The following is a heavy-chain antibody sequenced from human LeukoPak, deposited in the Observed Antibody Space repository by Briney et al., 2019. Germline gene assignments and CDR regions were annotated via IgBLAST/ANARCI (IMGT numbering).Heavy chain of an antibody. Sequence: PGGSLRLSCAASGFTFSTYWMHWVRQAPGKGLVWVSRINGDGSCTTYADFVQGRFTVSRDNAKNTLYLQMNSLRAEDTAMYYCARDSEYSCSLWGQGTLVTVSS. CDR3: ARDSEYSCSL. CDR1: GFTFSTYW. J-gene: IGHJ4*02. D-gene: IGHD6-6*01. CDR2: INGDGSCT. V-gene: IGHV3-74*01.